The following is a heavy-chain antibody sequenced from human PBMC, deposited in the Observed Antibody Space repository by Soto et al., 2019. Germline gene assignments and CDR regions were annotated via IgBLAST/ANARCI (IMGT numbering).Heavy chain of an antibody. CDR2: ISGNSDSI. Sequence: EAQLVESGGGLVQPGRSLRLSCAGSGFIFDDFAIHWVRQAPGKGLEWVSGISGNSDSIGYADSVKGRFTISRDNAKNSLYLLMNSLRVEDTALYYCTKVGGLYDFWSGPLHFDLWGQGTLVTVSS. CDR3: TKVGGLYDFWSGPLHFDL. CDR1: GFIFDDFA. D-gene: IGHD3-3*01. V-gene: IGHV3-9*01. J-gene: IGHJ4*02.